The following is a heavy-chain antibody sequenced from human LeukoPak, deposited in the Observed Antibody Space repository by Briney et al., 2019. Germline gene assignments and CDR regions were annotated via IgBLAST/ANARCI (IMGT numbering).Heavy chain of an antibody. J-gene: IGHJ4*02. CDR3: ARGYSGLLDFDY. CDR2: IFYSGST. Sequence: SETLSLTCTVSGGSMSNYYWKWIRQPLGKGLEWIGYIFYSGSTYYNPSLKSRVTISVDTSKNQFSLKLSSVTAADTAVYYCARGYSGLLDFDYWGQGTLVTVSS. CDR1: GGSMSNYY. D-gene: IGHD5-12*01. V-gene: IGHV4-59*01.